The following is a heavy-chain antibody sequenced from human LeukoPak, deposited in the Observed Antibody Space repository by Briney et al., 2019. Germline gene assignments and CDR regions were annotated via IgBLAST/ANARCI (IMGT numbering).Heavy chain of an antibody. Sequence: SVKVSCKASGGTFSSYAISWVRQAPGQGLEWMGGIFPIFGTANYAQKFQGRVTITADESTSTAYMELSSLRSEDTAVYYCAREGGYNWNYGDYWGQGTLVTVSS. J-gene: IGHJ4*02. CDR2: IFPIFGTA. CDR3: AREGGYNWNYGDY. D-gene: IGHD1-20*01. CDR1: GGTFSSYA. V-gene: IGHV1-69*13.